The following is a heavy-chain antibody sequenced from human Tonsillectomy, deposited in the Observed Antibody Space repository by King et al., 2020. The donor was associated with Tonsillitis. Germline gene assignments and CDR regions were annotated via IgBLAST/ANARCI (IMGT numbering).Heavy chain of an antibody. CDR2: IYSGGST. Sequence: VQLVESGGGLVQPGGSLRLSCAASGFTVSSNYMTWVRQAPGKGLQWVSVIYSGGSTYYADSVKGRFTISRDNSKNTLYLQMNSLRAEDTAVYYCARVRSSWYIDYWGQGTLVTVSS. CDR3: ARVRSSWYIDY. V-gene: IGHV3-66*01. CDR1: GFTVSSNY. J-gene: IGHJ4*02. D-gene: IGHD6-13*01.